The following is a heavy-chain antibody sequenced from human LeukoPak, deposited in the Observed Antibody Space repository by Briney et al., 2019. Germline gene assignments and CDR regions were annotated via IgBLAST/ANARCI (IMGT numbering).Heavy chain of an antibody. CDR2: IRYDGSNK. CDR3: AKDRYYSSSSGHYFDY. CDR1: GFTFSSYG. D-gene: IGHD6-6*01. V-gene: IGHV3-30*02. J-gene: IGHJ4*02. Sequence: GGSLRLSCAASGFTFSSYGMHWVRQAPGKGLEWVAFIRYDGSNKYYADSVKGRFTISRDNSKNTLYLQMNSLRAEDTAVYYCAKDRYYSSSSGHYFDYWGQGTLVTVSS.